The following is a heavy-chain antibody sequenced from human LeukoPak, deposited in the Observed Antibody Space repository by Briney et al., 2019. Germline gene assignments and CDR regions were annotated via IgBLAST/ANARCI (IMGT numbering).Heavy chain of an antibody. J-gene: IGHJ5*02. CDR1: GGSIISSSYY. CDR2: SGIT. D-gene: IGHD6-13*01. CDR3: ARRNGHSWDVGNWFDP. Sequence: SETLSLTCSLSGGSIISSSYYWAWIRQPPGMGLEWIGSSGITYYNSSLKSRATVSVDTSRNTFFLHLSAVTAADTAVYYCARRNGHSWDVGNWFDPWGQGTLVTVSS. V-gene: IGHV4-39*01.